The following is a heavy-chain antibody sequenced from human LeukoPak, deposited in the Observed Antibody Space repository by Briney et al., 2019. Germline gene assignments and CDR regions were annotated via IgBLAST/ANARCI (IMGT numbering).Heavy chain of an antibody. CDR2: IIPILGIA. CDR1: GGTFNSYA. Sequence: SVKVSCKDSGGTFNSYAISWVRQAPGQGLEWMGRIIPILGIANYAQKFQGRVTITADKSTSTAYMELSSLRSEDTAVYYCASFRETFDYWGQGTLVTVSS. CDR3: ASFRETFDY. J-gene: IGHJ4*02. V-gene: IGHV1-69*04. D-gene: IGHD5-24*01.